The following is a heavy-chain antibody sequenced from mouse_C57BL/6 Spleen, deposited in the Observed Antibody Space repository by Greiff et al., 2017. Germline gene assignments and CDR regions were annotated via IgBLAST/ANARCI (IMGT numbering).Heavy chain of an antibody. CDR3: TFYDYDFDV. Sequence: VQLKESGAELVRPGASVKLSCTASGFNIKDDYMHWVKQRPEQGLEWIGWIDPENGDTEYASKFQGKATITADTSSNTAYLQLSSLTSEDTAVYYCTFYDYDFDVWGTGTTVTVSS. V-gene: IGHV14-4*01. J-gene: IGHJ1*03. CDR2: IDPENGDT. CDR1: GFNIKDDY. D-gene: IGHD2-4*01.